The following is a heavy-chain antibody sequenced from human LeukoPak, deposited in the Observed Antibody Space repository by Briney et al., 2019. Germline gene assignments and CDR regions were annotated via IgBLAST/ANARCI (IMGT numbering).Heavy chain of an antibody. CDR2: ISAYNGNT. CDR1: GYTFTSYG. D-gene: IGHD6-13*01. Sequence: GASVKVSCKASGYTFTSYGISWVRQAPGQGLEWMGWISAYNGNTNYAQKLQGRVTMTTDTSTSTAYMELSSLRSEDTAVYYCASDSYSSRFDYWGQGTLVTVSS. CDR3: ASDSYSSRFDY. J-gene: IGHJ4*02. V-gene: IGHV1-18*01.